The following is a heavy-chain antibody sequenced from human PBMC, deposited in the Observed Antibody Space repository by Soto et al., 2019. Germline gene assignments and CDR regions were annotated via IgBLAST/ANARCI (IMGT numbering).Heavy chain of an antibody. D-gene: IGHD3-10*01. CDR3: TRLISAAQDY. J-gene: IGHJ4*02. CDR2: IRDRAFSYAN. Sequence: EVLLVESGGGLVQPGGSLKLSCAASGFVFKDSSIHWVRQASGKGLEWVGRIRDRAFSYANAYAASVKGRFTISRDDSTNTAYLQMNSLKTEDTAIYYCTRLISAAQDYWGQGTLVTVSS. V-gene: IGHV3-73*01. CDR1: GFVFKDSS.